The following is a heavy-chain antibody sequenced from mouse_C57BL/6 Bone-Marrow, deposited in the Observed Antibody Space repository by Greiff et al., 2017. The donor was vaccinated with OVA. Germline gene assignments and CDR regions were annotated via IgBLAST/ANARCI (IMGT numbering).Heavy chain of an antibody. CDR2: INPNNGGT. J-gene: IGHJ1*03. D-gene: IGHD2-3*01. CDR3: ARDGYYLYWYFNV. V-gene: IGHV1-26*01. CDR1: GYTFTDYY. Sequence: EVQLQQSGPELVKPGASVKISCKASGYTFTDYYMNWVKQSHGKSLEWIGDINPNNGGTSYNQKFKGKATLTVDKSSSTAYMELRCLTSEDSAVYYCARDGYYLYWYFNVGGTGTTVTVSS.